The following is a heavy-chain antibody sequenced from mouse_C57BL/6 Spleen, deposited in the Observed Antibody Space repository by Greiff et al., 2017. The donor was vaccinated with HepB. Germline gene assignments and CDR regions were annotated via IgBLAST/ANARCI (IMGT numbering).Heavy chain of an antibody. V-gene: IGHV1-64*01. D-gene: IGHD2-3*01. CDR2: IHPNSGST. CDR3: ARWLLYYAMDY. J-gene: IGHJ4*01. Sequence: LQQPGAELVKPGASVKLSCKASGYTFTSYWMHWVKQRPGQGLEWIGMIHPNSGSTNYNEKFKSKATLTVDKSSSTAYMQLSSLTSEDSAVYYCARWLLYYAMDYWGQGTSVTVSS. CDR1: GYTFTSYW.